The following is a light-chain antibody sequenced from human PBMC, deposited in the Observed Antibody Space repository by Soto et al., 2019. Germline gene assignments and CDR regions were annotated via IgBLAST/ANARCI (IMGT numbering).Light chain of an antibody. CDR2: HAS. V-gene: IGKV3-15*01. CDR3: QQYNKWPLT. Sequence: EIVMTQSPATLSVSPGERATLSCRASQSVSNNLAWYQQKPGQAPRLHIYHASTRATGIPARFSGSGSGTEFTLTISSLQSEDFAVYYCQQYNKWPLTFGGGTKVEIK. J-gene: IGKJ4*01. CDR1: QSVSNN.